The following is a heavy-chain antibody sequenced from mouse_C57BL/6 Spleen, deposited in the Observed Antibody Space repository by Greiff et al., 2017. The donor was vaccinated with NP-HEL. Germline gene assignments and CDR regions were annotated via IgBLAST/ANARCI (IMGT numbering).Heavy chain of an antibody. CDR1: GYTFTSYT. V-gene: IGHV1-4*01. Sequence: VMLVESGAELARPGASVKMSCKASGYTFTSYTMHWVKQRPGQGLEWIGYINPSSGYTKYNQKFKDKATLTADKSSSTAYMQLSSLTSEDSAVYYCARSVTTVVATNYFDYWGQGTTLTVSS. CDR3: ARSVTTVVATNYFDY. CDR2: INPSSGYT. D-gene: IGHD1-1*01. J-gene: IGHJ2*01.